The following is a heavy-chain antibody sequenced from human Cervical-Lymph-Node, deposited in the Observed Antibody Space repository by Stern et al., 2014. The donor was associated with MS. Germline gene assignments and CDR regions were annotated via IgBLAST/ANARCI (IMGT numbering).Heavy chain of an antibody. V-gene: IGHV1-8*01. Sequence: VQLLESGAEVKKPGASVKVSCKASGYTFTTYDIVWVRQAAGQGLEWMGWMNPNSHNTGYVQNFRGRVTMTADTSVSTAYMELSSLRSDDTAVYYCAASVRDLLLKHYWGREPWSPSPQ. CDR2: MNPNSHNT. D-gene: IGHD1-26*01. J-gene: IGHJ4*02. CDR1: GYTFTTYD. CDR3: AASVRDLLLKHY.